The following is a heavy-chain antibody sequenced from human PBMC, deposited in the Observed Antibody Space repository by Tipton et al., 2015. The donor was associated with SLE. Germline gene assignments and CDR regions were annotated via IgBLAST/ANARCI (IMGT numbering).Heavy chain of an antibody. CDR2: IKQDGSEK. D-gene: IGHD3-3*01. Sequence: GSLRLSCAASGFTFSSYWMSWVRQAPGKGLEWVANIKQDGSEKYYVDSVKGRFTISRDNAKNSLYLQMNSLRAEDTAVYYCARPGALIFGVVIMGLGAFDIWGQGTMVTVSS. CDR1: GFTFSSYW. J-gene: IGHJ3*02. CDR3: ARPGALIFGVVIMGLGAFDI. V-gene: IGHV3-7*05.